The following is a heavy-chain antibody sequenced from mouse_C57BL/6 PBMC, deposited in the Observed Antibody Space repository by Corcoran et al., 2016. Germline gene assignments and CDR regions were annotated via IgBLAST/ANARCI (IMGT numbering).Heavy chain of an antibody. CDR1: GYTFTDYY. D-gene: IGHD2-10*02. J-gene: IGHJ1*03. V-gene: IGHV1-19*01. CDR3: ARWGSMWYFDV. CDR2: INPYNGGT. Sequence: EVQLQQSGPVLVKPGASAKMSCKASGYTFTDYYMNWVKQSHGKSLEWIGVINPYNGGTSYNQKFKGKATLTVDKSSSTAYMELNSLTSEDSAVYYCARWGSMWYFDVWGTGTTVTVSS.